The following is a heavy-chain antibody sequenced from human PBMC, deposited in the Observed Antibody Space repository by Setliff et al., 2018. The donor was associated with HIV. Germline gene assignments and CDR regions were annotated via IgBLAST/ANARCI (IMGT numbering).Heavy chain of an antibody. Sequence: NPSETLSLTCTVSGGSISGFHWSWIRQSPGKGLEWIGYIYTGGSTNYNPSLKSRVTISVDTSKSQFSLKLNSVTAADTAVYYCARELGASPHDVFDIWGQGTMVT. CDR2: IYTGGST. CDR3: ARELGASPHDVFDI. V-gene: IGHV4-4*08. CDR1: GGSISGFH. J-gene: IGHJ3*02. D-gene: IGHD3-16*01.